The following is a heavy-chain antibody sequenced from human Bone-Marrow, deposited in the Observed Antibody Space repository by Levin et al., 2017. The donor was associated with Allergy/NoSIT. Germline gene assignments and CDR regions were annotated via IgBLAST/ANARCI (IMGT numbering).Heavy chain of an antibody. CDR2: VIPIFGTT. J-gene: IGHJ6*03. CDR1: GGSLRSDA. CDR3: ARDLIAETRTGYSYYHMDV. V-gene: IGHV1-69*06. D-gene: IGHD3-16*01. Sequence: SVKVSCKASGGSLRSDAISWLRQAPGQGLEWVGGVIPIFGTTNYAQKFQGRVTVTADRSTNTVHMQLTSLTSDDTALYYCARDLIAETRTGYSYYHMDVWGRGTMVTVSS.